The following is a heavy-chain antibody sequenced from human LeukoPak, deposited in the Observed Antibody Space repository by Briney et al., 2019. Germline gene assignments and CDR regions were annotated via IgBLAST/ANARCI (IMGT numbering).Heavy chain of an antibody. V-gene: IGHV3-53*05. Sequence: GGSLRLSCAASGFTVSSNYMSWVRQAPQKGLEWVSIIYSGGSTYYAASVKGRFTISRDNSKNTLYLQMNSLRAEDTAVYYCAKDSPGSGIAVAGGPDYWGQGTLVTVSS. CDR2: IYSGGST. CDR3: AKDSPGSGIAVAGGPDY. D-gene: IGHD6-19*01. J-gene: IGHJ4*02. CDR1: GFTVSSNY.